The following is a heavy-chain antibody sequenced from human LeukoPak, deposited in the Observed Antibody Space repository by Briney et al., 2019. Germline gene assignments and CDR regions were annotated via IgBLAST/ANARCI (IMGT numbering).Heavy chain of an antibody. CDR1: GFTFSSQN. CDR3: ARDSYRGFGELLLFDY. J-gene: IGHJ4*02. V-gene: IGHV3-21*01. D-gene: IGHD3-10*01. CDR2: ISSSSSYI. Sequence: PGGSLRLSCAASGFTFSSQNMNWVRQAPGKGLEWVSSISSSSSYIYYADSVKGRFTISRDNAKNSLYLQMNSLRAEDTAVYYCARDSYRGFGELLLFDYWGQGTLVTVSS.